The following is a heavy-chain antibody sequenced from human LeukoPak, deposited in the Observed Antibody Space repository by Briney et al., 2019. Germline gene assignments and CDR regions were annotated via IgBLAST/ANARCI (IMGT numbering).Heavy chain of an antibody. Sequence: GSLRLSCAASGFTFSNYEMHWVRQAPGKGLEWVSYISSSGSTIYYADSVKGRFTISRDNAKNSLYLQMNSLRAEDTAVYYCARDQGYYLPDYWGQGTLVTVSS. CDR3: ARDQGYYLPDY. D-gene: IGHD1-26*01. CDR2: ISSSGSTI. J-gene: IGHJ4*02. CDR1: GFTFSNYE. V-gene: IGHV3-48*03.